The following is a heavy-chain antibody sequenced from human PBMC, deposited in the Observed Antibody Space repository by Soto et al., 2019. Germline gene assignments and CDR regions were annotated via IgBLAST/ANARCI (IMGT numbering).Heavy chain of an antibody. Sequence: QLTLKESGPPLVKPTPTLTLTCTFSGFSLSTSGVGVGWIRQPPGKALEWLGLIYWDDDKRYSPSLKSRLTITKDTTKNQVVLTMTNMDPVDTATYYCAHRQVGAQLQHWGQGTLVTVSS. D-gene: IGHD1-26*01. CDR2: IYWDDDK. CDR3: AHRQVGAQLQH. V-gene: IGHV2-5*02. J-gene: IGHJ1*01. CDR1: GFSLSTSGVG.